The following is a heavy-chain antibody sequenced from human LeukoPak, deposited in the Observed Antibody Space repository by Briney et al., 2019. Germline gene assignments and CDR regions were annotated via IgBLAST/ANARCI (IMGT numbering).Heavy chain of an antibody. V-gene: IGHV3-30*02. CDR1: VFTFSSYG. CDR3: ANLAYCGGDCYSRWFDP. Sequence: GGSLRLSCAASVFTFSSYGMHWVRQAPGKGLEWVAFIRYDGSNNYYADSVKGRFTISRDNSKNTLYLQMNSLRAEDTAVYYCANLAYCGGDCYSRWFDPWGQGTLVTVSS. J-gene: IGHJ5*02. CDR2: IRYDGSNN. D-gene: IGHD2-21*01.